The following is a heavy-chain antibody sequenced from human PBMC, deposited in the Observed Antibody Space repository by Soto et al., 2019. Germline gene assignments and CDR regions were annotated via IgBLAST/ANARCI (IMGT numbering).Heavy chain of an antibody. CDR3: ARRQLGRYYGMDV. D-gene: IGHD6-13*01. CDR1: GGSFSGYY. J-gene: IGHJ6*02. V-gene: IGHV4-34*01. CDR2: INHSGST. Sequence: TLSLTCAVYGGSFSGYYWSWIRQPPGKGLEWIGEINHSGSTNYNPSLKSRVTISVDTSKNQFSLKLSSVTAADTAVYYCARRQLGRYYGMDVWGQGTTVTVSS.